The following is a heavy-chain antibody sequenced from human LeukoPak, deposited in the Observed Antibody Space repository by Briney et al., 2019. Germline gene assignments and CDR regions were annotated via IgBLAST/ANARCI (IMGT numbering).Heavy chain of an antibody. CDR2: IFYSGST. V-gene: IGHV4-39*01. CDR1: GGSISSSSYY. Sequence: SETLSLTCTVSGGSISSSSYYWGRIRQPPGKGLEWIGSIFYSGSTYYNPSLKSRVTISVDTSKNQFSLKLSSVTAADTAVYYCARAGSGSYYAGHYYYAMDVWGQGTTVTVSS. J-gene: IGHJ6*02. CDR3: ARAGSGSYYAGHYYYAMDV. D-gene: IGHD3-10*01.